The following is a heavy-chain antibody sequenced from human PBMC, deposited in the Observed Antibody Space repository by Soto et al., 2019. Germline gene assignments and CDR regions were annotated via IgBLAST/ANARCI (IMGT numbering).Heavy chain of an antibody. CDR3: ARDAFEIYYKFGLDV. J-gene: IGHJ6*02. CDR2: ISSSVGTI. D-gene: IGHD3-10*01. V-gene: IGHV3-48*03. CDR1: GFSFSDYE. Sequence: PGGSLRLSCAASGFSFSDYEMNWVRQTPGKGLEWLSYISSSVGTIKYADSVKGRFTISRDNAKNSLYLQMHSLRADDTAVYYCARDAFEIYYKFGLDVWGQGTQVTFSS.